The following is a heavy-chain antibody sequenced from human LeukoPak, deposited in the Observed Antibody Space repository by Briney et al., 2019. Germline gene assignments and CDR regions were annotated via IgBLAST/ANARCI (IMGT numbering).Heavy chain of an antibody. V-gene: IGHV3-23*01. CDR3: AKLLRYFDWLPNDAFDI. CDR1: GFTFSSYA. Sequence: GGSLRLSCAASGFTFSSYAMSWVRQAPGKGLEWVSAISGSGGSTYYADSVKGRFTISRDNSKNTLYLQMNSLRAEDTAVYYCAKLLRYFDWLPNDAFDIWGQGTMVTVSS. J-gene: IGHJ3*02. CDR2: ISGSGGST. D-gene: IGHD3-9*01.